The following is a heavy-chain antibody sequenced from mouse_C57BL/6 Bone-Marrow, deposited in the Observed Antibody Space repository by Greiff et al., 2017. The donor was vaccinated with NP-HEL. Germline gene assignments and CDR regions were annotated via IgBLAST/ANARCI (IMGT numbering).Heavy chain of an antibody. CDR3: ARRGLRRRAMDY. J-gene: IGHJ4*01. Sequence: QVQLQQSGAELVRPGASVKLSCKASGYTFTDYYINWVKQRPGQGLEWIARIYPGSGNTYYNEKFKGKATLTAEKSSSTAYMQLSSLTSEDSAVYFCARRGLRRRAMDYWGQGTSVTVSS. CDR2: IYPGSGNT. D-gene: IGHD2-4*01. V-gene: IGHV1-76*01. CDR1: GYTFTDYY.